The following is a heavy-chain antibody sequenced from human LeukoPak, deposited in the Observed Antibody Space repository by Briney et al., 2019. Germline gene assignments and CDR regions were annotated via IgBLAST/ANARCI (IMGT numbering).Heavy chain of an antibody. CDR2: ISGSGGST. CDR3: APEGGSSYDS. V-gene: IGHV3-23*01. CDR1: GFTFSSYA. J-gene: IGHJ4*02. D-gene: IGHD5-18*01. Sequence: PGGSLRLSCEASGFTFSSYAMSWVRQAPGKGLEWVSGISGSGGSTSYADSVKGRFTISRDNAKNTLYLEMNSLRAEDTALYYCAPEGGSSYDSWGQGTLVTVSS.